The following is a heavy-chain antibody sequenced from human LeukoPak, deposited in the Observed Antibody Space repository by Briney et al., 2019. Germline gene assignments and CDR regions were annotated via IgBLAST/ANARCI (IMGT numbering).Heavy chain of an antibody. Sequence: PGGSLRLSCAASGLTVSSNYMSWVRQAPGKGLEWVSVIYTDDSAYYGDSVKGRFTISRDNSKNTLYLQMNSLRAEDTAVYYCARTGQGGWAYFDYWGQGTLVTVSS. D-gene: IGHD6-19*01. CDR3: ARTGQGGWAYFDY. CDR1: GLTVSSNY. V-gene: IGHV3-53*01. J-gene: IGHJ4*02. CDR2: IYTDDSA.